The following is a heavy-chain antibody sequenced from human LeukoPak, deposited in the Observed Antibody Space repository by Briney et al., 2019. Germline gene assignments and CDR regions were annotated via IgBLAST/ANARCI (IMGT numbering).Heavy chain of an antibody. Sequence: PSKTLSLTCAVYGGSFSGYYWSWIRQPPGKGLEWIGEINHSGSTNYNPSLKSRVTISVDTSKNQFSLKLSSVTAADTAVYYCASLEVRAHYYYYYYMDVWGKGTTVTVSS. CDR2: INHSGST. J-gene: IGHJ6*03. V-gene: IGHV4-34*01. CDR3: ASLEVRAHYYYYYYMDV. CDR1: GGSFSGYY. D-gene: IGHD3-10*01.